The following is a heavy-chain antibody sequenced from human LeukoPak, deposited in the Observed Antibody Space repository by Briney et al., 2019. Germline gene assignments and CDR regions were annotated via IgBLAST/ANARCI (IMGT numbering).Heavy chain of an antibody. D-gene: IGHD1-26*01. V-gene: IGHV3-33*01. CDR3: ARDLSFGSLDF. CDR2: MWYDGSRE. Sequence: GGSLRLSCAASGFTLSTHGMHWVRQAPGKGLEWVAGMWYDGSREDYADSVKGRFTISRDMSKNTLNLQMNSLRVEDTAVFYCARDLSFGSLDFRGQGTLVTVSS. J-gene: IGHJ4*02. CDR1: GFTLSTHG.